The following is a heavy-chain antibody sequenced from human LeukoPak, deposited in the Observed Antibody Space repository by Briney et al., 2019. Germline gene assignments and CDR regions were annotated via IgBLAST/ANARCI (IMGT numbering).Heavy chain of an antibody. CDR2: IYYSGGT. J-gene: IGHJ4*02. CDR3: ARVWRSSSSPYFFDC. Sequence: SETLSLTCTVSGGSISSGTYYWGWIRQPPGKGLEWIGSIYYSGGTYYNPSLKSRVTMSVDTSKNQFSLKLSSVTAADTAVYYCARVWRSSSSPYFFDCWGQGTLVTVSS. D-gene: IGHD6-13*01. V-gene: IGHV4-39*01. CDR1: GGSISSGTYY.